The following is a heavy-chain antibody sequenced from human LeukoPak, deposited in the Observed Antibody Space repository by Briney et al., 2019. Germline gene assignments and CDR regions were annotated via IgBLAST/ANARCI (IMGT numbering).Heavy chain of an antibody. V-gene: IGHV3-21*04. D-gene: IGHD3-22*01. CDR3: AKMYFHSVHYYDSRAS. Sequence: PGGSLRLSCAASGFTFSSYSMNWVRQAPGKGLEWVSSISSSSSYIYYADSVKGRFTISRDNSKNTLYLQMNSLRAEDTAVYYCAKMYFHSVHYYDSRASWGQGTLVTVSS. CDR2: ISSSSSYI. J-gene: IGHJ4*02. CDR1: GFTFSSYS.